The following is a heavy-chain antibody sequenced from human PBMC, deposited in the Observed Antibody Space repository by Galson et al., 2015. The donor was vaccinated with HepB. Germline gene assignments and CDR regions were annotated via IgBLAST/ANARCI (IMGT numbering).Heavy chain of an antibody. CDR2: ITSSGGNS. CDR3: AKDGIMVANNPYHFHY. CDR1: GFSFTRYA. V-gene: IGHV3-23*01. J-gene: IGHJ4*02. D-gene: IGHD2-15*01. Sequence: SLRLSCAASGFSFTRYAMTWVRQAPGKGLEWVSSITSSGGNSYYTDSVKGRFTVSRDNSKNTLWLQLNSLGAEDTARYFCAKDGIMVANNPYHFHYWGQGTLVTVSS.